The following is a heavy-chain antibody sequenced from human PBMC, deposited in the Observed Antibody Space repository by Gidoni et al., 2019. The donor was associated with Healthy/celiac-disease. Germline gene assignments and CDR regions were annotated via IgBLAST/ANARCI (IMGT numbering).Heavy chain of an antibody. V-gene: IGHV4-59*01. CDR3: ARGREDLLSLDAFDI. CDR2: IYYSGST. CDR1: GGSISSYY. Sequence: QVQLQESGPGLVKPSGTLSLTCTVSGGSISSYYWSWIRQPPGKGLEWIGYIYYSGSTNYNPSLKSRVTISVDTSKNQFSLKLSSVTAADTAVYYCARGREDLLSLDAFDIWGQGTMVTVSS. J-gene: IGHJ3*02.